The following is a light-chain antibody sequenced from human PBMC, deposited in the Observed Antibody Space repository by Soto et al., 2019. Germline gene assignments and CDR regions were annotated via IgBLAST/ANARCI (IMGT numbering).Light chain of an antibody. Sequence: IMLTQSPATLSLYLGEGATLSCRASQGVSSYLAWYQQKPGQAPRLLIYDASNRATGIPARFSGSGSGTDFTLTISSLEPEDFAVYYCQQCGNWPLTFGGGTKVDIK. J-gene: IGKJ4*01. CDR1: QGVSSY. CDR3: QQCGNWPLT. CDR2: DAS. V-gene: IGKV3-11*01.